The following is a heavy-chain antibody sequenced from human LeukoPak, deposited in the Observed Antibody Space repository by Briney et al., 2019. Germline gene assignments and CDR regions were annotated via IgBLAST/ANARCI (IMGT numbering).Heavy chain of an antibody. V-gene: IGHV4-39*07. Sequence: KASETLSLTCTVSGVSISSSSYYWGWIRQPPGKGLEWIGSIYYSGSTYYNPSLKSRVTISVDTSKNQFSLKLSSVTAADTAVYYCARGRVDSFVAATQWRGPLDYWGQGTLVTVSS. D-gene: IGHD2-15*01. CDR1: GVSISSSSYY. CDR3: ARGRVDSFVAATQWRGPLDY. CDR2: IYYSGST. J-gene: IGHJ4*02.